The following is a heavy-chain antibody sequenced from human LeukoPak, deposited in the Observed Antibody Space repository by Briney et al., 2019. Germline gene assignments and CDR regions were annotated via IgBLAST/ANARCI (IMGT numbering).Heavy chain of an antibody. CDR3: ARDNQFDP. V-gene: IGHV7-4-1*02. J-gene: IGHJ5*02. CDR2: INTNTGNP. Sequence: GASVKVSCKASGYTFTGYYMHWVRQAPGQGLEWMGRINTNTGNPTYAQGFTGRFVFSLDTSVSTAYPQISSLKAEDTAVYYCARDNQFDPWGQGTLVTVSS. CDR1: GYTFTGYY.